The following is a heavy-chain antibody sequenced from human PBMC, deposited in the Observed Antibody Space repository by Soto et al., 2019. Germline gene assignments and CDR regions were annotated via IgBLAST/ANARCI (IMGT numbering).Heavy chain of an antibody. CDR3: ARLSASSKLRGVVIN. V-gene: IGHV4-4*02. Sequence: QVHLQESGPDLVRPSETLSLTCSFFGGSISSDNWWSWVRQTPGKELEWIGEIYHSGNNNYNPSLKSRVTISVDKSKNQFSLKVTSVTAADTALYYCARLSASSKLRGVVINWGKGTLVTVSS. CDR1: GGSISSDNW. D-gene: IGHD3-10*01. J-gene: IGHJ4*02. CDR2: IYHSGNN.